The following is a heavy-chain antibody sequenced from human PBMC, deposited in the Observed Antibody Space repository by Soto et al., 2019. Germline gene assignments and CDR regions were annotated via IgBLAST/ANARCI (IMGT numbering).Heavy chain of an antibody. Sequence: QVQLVQSGAEVKKPGASVKVSCKASGYTFTSYDINWVRQATGQGLEWMGWMNPHSGNTGNAQKSQGRVTMTRNTSISTAYMELSSLSSEDTAVYYCARVRHSSGWLYYFDYWGQGTLVTVSS. V-gene: IGHV1-8*01. CDR1: GYTFTSYD. D-gene: IGHD6-19*01. J-gene: IGHJ4*02. CDR3: ARVRHSSGWLYYFDY. CDR2: MNPHSGNT.